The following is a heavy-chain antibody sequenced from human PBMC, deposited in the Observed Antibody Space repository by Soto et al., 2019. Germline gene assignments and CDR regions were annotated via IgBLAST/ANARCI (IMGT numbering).Heavy chain of an antibody. CDR1: GYTFASYA. Sequence: ASVKVSCKASGYTFASYAISWMRQAPGQGLEWMGWISAYNGNTNYAQKLQGRVTMATDTSTSTAYMELRSLRSDDTAVYYCERVPPPPDYWGRGPLVTVSS. V-gene: IGHV1-18*01. CDR2: ISAYNGNT. J-gene: IGHJ4*02. CDR3: ERVPPPPDY.